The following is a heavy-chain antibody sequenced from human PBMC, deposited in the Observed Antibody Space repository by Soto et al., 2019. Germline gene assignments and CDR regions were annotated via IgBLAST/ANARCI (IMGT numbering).Heavy chain of an antibody. J-gene: IGHJ4*02. Sequence: SETLSLTCTVSGGSISSYYWSWIRQPPGKGLEWIGYIYYSGSTNYNPSLKSRVTISVDTSKNQFSLKLSSVTAADTAVYYCARETPCSGGSCYIDYWGQGTLVTVS. V-gene: IGHV4-59*01. D-gene: IGHD2-15*01. CDR3: ARETPCSGGSCYIDY. CDR1: GGSISSYY. CDR2: IYYSGST.